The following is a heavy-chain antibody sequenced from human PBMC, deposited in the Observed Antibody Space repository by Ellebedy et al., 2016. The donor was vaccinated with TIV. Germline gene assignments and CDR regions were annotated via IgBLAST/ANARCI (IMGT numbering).Heavy chain of an antibody. J-gene: IGHJ4*02. D-gene: IGHD6-19*01. Sequence: PGGSLRLSCAASGFTFSGYWLTWVRQAPGKGLEWVANINQDGSKQYYVDSVKGRFTISRDNAKTSLYLQMHGLRAEDTAMYYCARESVAASPDYWGQGTLVTVSS. CDR1: GFTFSGYW. V-gene: IGHV3-7*01. CDR2: INQDGSKQ. CDR3: ARESVAASPDY.